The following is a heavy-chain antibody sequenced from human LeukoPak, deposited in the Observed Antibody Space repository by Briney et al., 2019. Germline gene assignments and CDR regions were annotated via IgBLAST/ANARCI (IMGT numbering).Heavy chain of an antibody. CDR2: IYHSGST. V-gene: IGHV4-30-2*01. D-gene: IGHD1-26*01. Sequence: SETLSLTCTVSGGSISSGGYYWSWIRQPPGKGLEWIGYIYHSGSTYYNPSLKSRVTISVDRSKNQFSLKLSSVTAADTAVYYCARVKWELLGSFDYWGQGTLVTVSS. J-gene: IGHJ4*02. CDR1: GGSISSGGYY. CDR3: ARVKWELLGSFDY.